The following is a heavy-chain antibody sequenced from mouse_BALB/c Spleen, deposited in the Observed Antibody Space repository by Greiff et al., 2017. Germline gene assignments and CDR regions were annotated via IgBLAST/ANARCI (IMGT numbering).Heavy chain of an antibody. CDR3: AGYDYDGGFAY. J-gene: IGHJ3*01. V-gene: IGHV1-7*01. CDR1: GYTFTSYW. Sequence: VKLMESGAELAKPGASVKMSCKASGYTFTSYWMHWVKQRPGQGLEWIGYINPSTGYTEYNQKFKDKATLTADKSSSTAYMQLSSLTSEDSAVYYCAGYDYDGGFAYWGQGTLVTVSA. D-gene: IGHD2-4*01. CDR2: INPSTGYT.